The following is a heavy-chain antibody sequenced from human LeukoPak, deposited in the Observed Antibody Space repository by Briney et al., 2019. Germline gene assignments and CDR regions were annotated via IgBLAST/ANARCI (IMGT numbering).Heavy chain of an antibody. CDR1: GFTFRNYG. CDR3: ARGGAARPDY. V-gene: IGHV3-48*01. Sequence: GGSLRLSCAASGFTFRNYGMDWVRQAPGKGLEWVSYISSSSSSINYADSVKGRFTISRDNAKNSVFLQMNSLRAEDTAVYDCARGGAARPDYWGQGTLVTVSS. J-gene: IGHJ4*02. CDR2: ISSSSSSI. D-gene: IGHD6-6*01.